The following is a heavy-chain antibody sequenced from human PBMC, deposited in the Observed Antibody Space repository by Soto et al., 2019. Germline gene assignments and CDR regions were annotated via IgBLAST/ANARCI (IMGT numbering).Heavy chain of an antibody. V-gene: IGHV1-8*01. J-gene: IGHJ6*03. D-gene: IGHD2-2*01. CDR1: GYTFTSYD. Sequence: GASVKVSCQASGYTFTSYDINWVRQATGQGLEWMGWMNPNSGNTGYAQKFQGRVTMTRNTSISTAYMELSSLRSEDTAVYYCARSEDTGRYQRGYYYYMDVWGKGTTVTVSS. CDR2: MNPNSGNT. CDR3: ARSEDTGRYQRGYYYYMDV.